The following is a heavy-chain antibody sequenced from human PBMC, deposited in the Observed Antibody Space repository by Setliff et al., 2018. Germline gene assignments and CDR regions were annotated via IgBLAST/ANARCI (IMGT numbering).Heavy chain of an antibody. CDR2: INHGGTT. J-gene: IGHJ6*02. D-gene: IGHD3-3*01. Sequence: SETLSLTCSVYGGSVSNYYWSWVRQTPEKGLEWIVEINHGGTTNYNPALKSRVTISVDTSTNQFSLKLRSVTAADTAVYYCARLSWNGLRYYGLDVWGQGTTVTVSS. CDR3: ARLSWNGLRYYGLDV. CDR1: GGSVSNYY. V-gene: IGHV4-34*01.